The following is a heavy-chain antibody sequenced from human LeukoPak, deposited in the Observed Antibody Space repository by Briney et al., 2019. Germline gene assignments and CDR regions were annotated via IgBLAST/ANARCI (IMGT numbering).Heavy chain of an antibody. J-gene: IGHJ6*03. CDR2: IYHSGSS. Sequence: SETLSLTCSVSGGSITSYYWSWIRQPPGKGLEWIGFIYHSGSSNYNPSLKGRVTILVDTSKNQFSLKVSSVTATDTAIYYCARHLPRGDYWLDCSYMDVWGMGTTVTVSS. V-gene: IGHV4-59*08. CDR1: GGSITSYY. CDR3: ARHLPRGDYWLDCSYMDV. D-gene: IGHD4-17*01.